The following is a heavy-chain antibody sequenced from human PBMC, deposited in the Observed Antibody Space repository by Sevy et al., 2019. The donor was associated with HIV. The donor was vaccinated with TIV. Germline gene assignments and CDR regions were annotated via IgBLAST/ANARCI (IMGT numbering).Heavy chain of an antibody. D-gene: IGHD2-15*01. CDR3: ARSTGGGNFDY. V-gene: IGHV4-34*12. Sequence: SETLSLTCAVYGGSFNSFYWGWICQPPGKGLEWIGEIFQIGSTNYNPSLKSRVTISLDTSKSQFSLKLSSVTAADTAVYYCARSTGGGNFDYWGQGTLVTVSS. CDR2: IFQIGST. J-gene: IGHJ4*02. CDR1: GGSFNSFY.